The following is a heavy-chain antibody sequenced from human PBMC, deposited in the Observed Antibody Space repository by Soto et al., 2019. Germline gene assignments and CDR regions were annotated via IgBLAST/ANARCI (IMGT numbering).Heavy chain of an antibody. CDR2: IYRNDKT. V-gene: IGHV3-66*01. J-gene: IGHJ3*02. CDR3: ATGALPEEFDAFDI. CDR1: GITVSRNY. Sequence: GGSLRLSCAASGITVSRNYMTWVRQAPGKGLDWVSVIYRNDKTYYADSVKGRFTISRDNFKNTLYLQMNGLRAEDTAVYYCATGALPEEFDAFDIWGQGTMVTVSS. D-gene: IGHD7-27*01.